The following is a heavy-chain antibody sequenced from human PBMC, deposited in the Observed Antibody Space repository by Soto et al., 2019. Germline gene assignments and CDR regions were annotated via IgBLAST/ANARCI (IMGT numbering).Heavy chain of an antibody. Sequence: GGSLRLSCTASGFTFGDYSMSWFRQAPGKGLEWVGFIRSKAYGGTTEYAASVKGRFTISRDDSKSIAYLQMNSLKTEDTAVYYCTSGPFCSGGSCYYWGQGTLVTVSS. CDR2: IRSKAYGGTT. J-gene: IGHJ4*02. D-gene: IGHD2-15*01. CDR3: TSGPFCSGGSCYY. CDR1: GFTFGDYS. V-gene: IGHV3-49*03.